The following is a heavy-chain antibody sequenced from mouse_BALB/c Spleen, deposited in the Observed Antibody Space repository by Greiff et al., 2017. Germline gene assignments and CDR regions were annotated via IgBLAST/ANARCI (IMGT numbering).Heavy chain of an antibody. V-gene: IGHV3-2*02. D-gene: IGHD2-2*01. CDR3: AKGWLLDY. CDR2: ISYSGST. CDR1: GFSIPSDYA. Sequence: VQLKESGPGLVKPSQSLSLTCTVTGFSIPSDYAWNWIRQFPGNKLEWMGHISYSGSTSYNPSLKSRISITRDTSKNQFFLQLNSVTTEDTATYYCAKGWLLDYWGQGTTLTVSS. J-gene: IGHJ2*01.